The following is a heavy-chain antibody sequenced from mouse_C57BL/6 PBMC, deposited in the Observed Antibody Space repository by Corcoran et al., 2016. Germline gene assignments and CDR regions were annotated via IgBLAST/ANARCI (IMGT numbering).Heavy chain of an antibody. CDR1: GYTFTTYG. J-gene: IGHJ2*01. V-gene: IGHV9-3*01. Sequence: QIQLVQSGPELKKPGETVKISCKASGYTFTTYGMSWVKQAPGKGLKWMGWINTYSGVPTYADDFKGRFAFSLETSASTAYLQINNLKNEDTATDFCARCYGYYFDYWGQGTTLTVSS. CDR3: ARCYGYYFDY. CDR2: INTYSGVP. D-gene: IGHD2-2*01.